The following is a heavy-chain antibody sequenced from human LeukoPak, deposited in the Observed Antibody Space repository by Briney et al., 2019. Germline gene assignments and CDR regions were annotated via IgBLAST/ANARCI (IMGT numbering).Heavy chain of an antibody. Sequence: GESLKISCKGSGYSFTTYWIGWVCQMPGRGLEWMGIIYPGDSDTRYSPSFQGQVTISADKSISTAYLQWSSLKASDTAMYYCARARFCSGGDCYAEYWGQGTLVTVSS. V-gene: IGHV5-51*01. J-gene: IGHJ4*02. CDR3: ARARFCSGGDCYAEY. D-gene: IGHD2-21*01. CDR1: GYSFTTYW. CDR2: IYPGDSDT.